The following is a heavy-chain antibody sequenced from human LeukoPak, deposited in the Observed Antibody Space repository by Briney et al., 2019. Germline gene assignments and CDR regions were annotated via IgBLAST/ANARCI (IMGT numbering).Heavy chain of an antibody. Sequence: ASVKVSCKASGYTFTSYYMHWVRQAPGQGLEWMGIINPSGGSTSYAQKFQGRVTMTRDTSTSTVYMELSSLRSEDTAVYYCARDWSFNSGSYYFDYWGQGTLVTVSS. J-gene: IGHJ4*02. V-gene: IGHV1-46*01. CDR3: ARDWSFNSGSYYFDY. CDR1: GYTFTSYY. D-gene: IGHD1-26*01. CDR2: INPSGGST.